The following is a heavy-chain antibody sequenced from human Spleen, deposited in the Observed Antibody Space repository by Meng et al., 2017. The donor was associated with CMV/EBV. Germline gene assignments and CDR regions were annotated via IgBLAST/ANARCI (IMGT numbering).Heavy chain of an antibody. D-gene: IGHD6-13*01. CDR1: GYSISSGYY. V-gene: IGHV4-38-2*02. J-gene: IGHJ5*02. Sequence: GSLRLSCTVSGYSISSGYYWGWIRQPPGKGLEWIGSIYHSGSTYYNPSLKSRVTISVDTSKNQFSLKLSSVTAADTAVYYCARHRIAAADNWFDPWGQGTLVTVSS. CDR3: ARHRIAAADNWFDP. CDR2: IYHSGST.